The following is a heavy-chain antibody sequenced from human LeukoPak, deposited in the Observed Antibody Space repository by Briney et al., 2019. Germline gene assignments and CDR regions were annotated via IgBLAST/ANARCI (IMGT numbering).Heavy chain of an antibody. CDR3: ARHYPNHYGDAFDY. Sequence: SETLSLTCTVSGGSISGYYCIWIRQPPGKGLEWIGYIYYSGSTTYNPSLKSRLTISVDTSKNQFSLKLSSVTAADTAVYYCARHYPNHYGDAFDYWGQGTLVTVSS. CDR1: GGSISGYY. CDR2: IYYSGST. J-gene: IGHJ4*02. D-gene: IGHD4-17*01. V-gene: IGHV4-59*08.